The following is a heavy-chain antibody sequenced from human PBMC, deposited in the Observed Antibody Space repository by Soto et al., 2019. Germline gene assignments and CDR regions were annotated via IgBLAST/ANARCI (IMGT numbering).Heavy chain of an antibody. CDR3: ARGITIFGVVNYYGMDV. V-gene: IGHV3-23*01. D-gene: IGHD3-3*01. CDR2: ISGSGGST. J-gene: IGHJ6*02. CDR1: GFTFSSYA. Sequence: EVQLLESGGGLVQPGGSLRLSCAASGFTFSSYAMSWVRQAPGKGLEWVSAISGSGGSTYYADSVKGRFTISRDNSKNTLYLQMNSLRAEDTAVYYCARGITIFGVVNYYGMDVWGQGTTVTVSS.